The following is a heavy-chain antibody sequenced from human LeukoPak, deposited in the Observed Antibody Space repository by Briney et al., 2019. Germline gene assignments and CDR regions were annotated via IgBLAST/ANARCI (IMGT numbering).Heavy chain of an antibody. CDR1: GGSISSSSYY. J-gene: IGHJ5*02. D-gene: IGHD3/OR15-3a*01. Sequence: MSSETLSLTCTVSGGSISSSSYYWGWIRRPPGKGLEWIGSIYYSGSTYYNPSLKSRVTISVDTSKNQFSLKLSSVTAADTAVYYCARDTYRDWVSGFDPWGQGTLVTVSS. CDR3: ARDTYRDWVSGFDP. V-gene: IGHV4-39*07. CDR2: IYYSGST.